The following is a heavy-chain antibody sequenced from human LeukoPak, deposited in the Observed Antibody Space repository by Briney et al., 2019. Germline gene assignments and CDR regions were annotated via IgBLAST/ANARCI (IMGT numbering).Heavy chain of an antibody. CDR2: INPNSGGT. CDR1: GYTFTGYY. J-gene: IGHJ5*02. V-gene: IGHV1-2*02. CDR3: ARDPSTSPDQLLFWFDP. Sequence: GASVKVSCKASGYTFTGYYMHWVRQAPGQGLEWMGWINPNSGGTNYAQKFQGRVTMTRDTSISTAYMELSRLRSDDTAVYYCARDPSTSPDQLLFWFDPWGQGTLVTVSS. D-gene: IGHD2-2*01.